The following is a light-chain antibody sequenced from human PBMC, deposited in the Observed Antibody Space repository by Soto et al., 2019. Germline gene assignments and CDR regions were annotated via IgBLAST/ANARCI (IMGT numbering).Light chain of an antibody. V-gene: IGKV1-33*01. J-gene: IGKJ1*01. CDR3: QQYDSLTWT. CDR1: QDISIY. Sequence: DIQMTQSPSSLSASVGDRVTITCLASQDISIYLHWYQQKLVKAPKLLIYDTSTLGAGVPARFSGSGSGTVFTLTINSLQPEDLATYYCQQYDSLTWTFGQGTRVEVK. CDR2: DTS.